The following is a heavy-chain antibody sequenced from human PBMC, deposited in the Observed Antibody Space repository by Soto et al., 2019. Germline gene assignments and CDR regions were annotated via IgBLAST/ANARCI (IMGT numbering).Heavy chain of an antibody. CDR1: GGSISSDY. J-gene: IGHJ4*02. Sequence: SETLSLTCAVYGGSISSDYCSWIRQSPGKGLEWIGVISSRATTNYNPSLKSRAIVSIDTSKNQFSLKLFSVTAADTAVYYCVRHYCDGGNCYQFDHWGQGTPVTVSS. V-gene: IGHV4-59*08. CDR3: VRHYCDGGNCYQFDH. D-gene: IGHD2-15*01. CDR2: ISSRATT.